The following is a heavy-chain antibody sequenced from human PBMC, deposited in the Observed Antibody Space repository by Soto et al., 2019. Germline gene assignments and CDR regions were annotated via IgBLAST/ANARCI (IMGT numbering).Heavy chain of an antibody. Sequence: EVQLLESGGGLVQPGGSLRLSCTASGFTFSDYAMSWVRQAPGKGLEWVSAISFNSATLYYGDSVKGRFTISRDNSKNTLFLQMNSLRPEDTATHYCAKFWAYGRGGVEDNDGFDVWGQGTMVTVSS. J-gene: IGHJ3*01. CDR1: GFTFSDYA. D-gene: IGHD3-10*02. CDR2: ISFNSATL. V-gene: IGHV3-23*01. CDR3: AKFWAYGRGGVEDNDGFDV.